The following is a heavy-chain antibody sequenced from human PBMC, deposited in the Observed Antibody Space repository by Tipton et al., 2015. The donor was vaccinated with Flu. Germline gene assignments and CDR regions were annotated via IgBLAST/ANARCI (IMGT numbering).Heavy chain of an antibody. Sequence: TLSLTCAVYGGSFSGYYWSWIRQPPGKGLEWIGEINHSGSTNYNPSLKGRVTISVDTSKNQFSLKLSSVTAADTAVYYCARDVEYSSSSGGFDYWGQGTLVTVSS. CDR1: GGSFSGYY. D-gene: IGHD6-6*01. V-gene: IGHV4-34*01. J-gene: IGHJ4*02. CDR2: INHSGST. CDR3: ARDVEYSSSSGGFDY.